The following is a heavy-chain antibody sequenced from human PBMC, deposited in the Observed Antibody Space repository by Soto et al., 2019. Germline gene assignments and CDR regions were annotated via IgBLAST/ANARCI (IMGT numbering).Heavy chain of an antibody. CDR3: ARDVRRITMVRGVIGAFDI. D-gene: IGHD3-10*01. J-gene: IGHJ3*02. CDR2: IIPILGIA. Sequence: QVQLVQSGAEVKKPGSSVKVSCKASGGTFSSYTISWVRQAPGQGLEWMGRIIPILGIANYAQKFQGRVTITADNSTSTATMELSSLRSEDTAVYYCARDVRRITMVRGVIGAFDIWGQGTMVTVSS. V-gene: IGHV1-69*08. CDR1: GGTFSSYT.